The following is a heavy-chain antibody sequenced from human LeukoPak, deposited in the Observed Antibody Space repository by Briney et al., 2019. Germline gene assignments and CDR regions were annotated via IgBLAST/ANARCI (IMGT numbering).Heavy chain of an antibody. V-gene: IGHV3-30*03. D-gene: IGHD3-16*01. J-gene: IGHJ4*02. Sequence: GGSLRLSCAASGFTFNNYGMGWVRQAPGKGLDWVTTISYDGSIQYYSDSVKGRFTISRDNSKNTLYLQMNSLKPEDTAMYYCARERGEGRTRNFDYWGQGTLVTVSS. CDR3: ARERGEGRTRNFDY. CDR2: ISYDGSIQ. CDR1: GFTFNNYG.